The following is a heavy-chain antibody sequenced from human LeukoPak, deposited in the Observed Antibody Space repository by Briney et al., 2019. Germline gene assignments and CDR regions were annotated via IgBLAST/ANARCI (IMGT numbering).Heavy chain of an antibody. CDR2: ISFSGNT. CDR3: AKDHGRYRNNYFDY. CDR1: GGSISRSSYY. V-gene: IGHV4-39*02. D-gene: IGHD1-26*01. J-gene: IGHJ4*02. Sequence: SETLSLTCIVSGGSISRSSYYWGWIRQPPGKGPEWIGSISFSGNTYYNPSLSSRVAISVDTSKNHFSLMLSSVTAADTAVYYCAKDHGRYRNNYFDYWGQGNLVTVSS.